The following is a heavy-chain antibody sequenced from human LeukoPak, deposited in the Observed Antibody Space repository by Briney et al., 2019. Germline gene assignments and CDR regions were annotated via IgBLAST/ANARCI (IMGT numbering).Heavy chain of an antibody. CDR3: ARHYGDYVSAFDI. D-gene: IGHD4-17*01. J-gene: IGHJ3*02. CDR1: GGSIRSYY. CDR2: IYYSGKT. V-gene: IGHV4-59*01. Sequence: SETLSLTCTVSGGSIRSYYWSWIRQPPGKGLEWIGYIYYSGKTNYNPSLKSRVTVSVDTSKKQISLKLDSVTAADTAVYYCARHYGDYVSAFDIWGQGTMVPVSS.